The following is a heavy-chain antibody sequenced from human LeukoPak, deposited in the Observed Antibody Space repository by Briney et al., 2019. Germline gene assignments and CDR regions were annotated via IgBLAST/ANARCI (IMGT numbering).Heavy chain of an antibody. Sequence: ASVKVSCKASGYTFTGYYMHWVRQAPGQGLEWMGWINPNSGGTNYAQKFQGRVTMTRDTSISTAYMELSRLRSDDTAVYYCARRYCTNGECYRTLDYWGQGTLVTVSS. CDR3: ARRYCTNGECYRTLDY. V-gene: IGHV1-2*02. J-gene: IGHJ4*02. D-gene: IGHD2-8*01. CDR2: INPNSGGT. CDR1: GYTFTGYY.